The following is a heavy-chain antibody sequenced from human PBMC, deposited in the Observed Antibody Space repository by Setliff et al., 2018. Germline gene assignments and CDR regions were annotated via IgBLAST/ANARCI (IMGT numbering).Heavy chain of an antibody. J-gene: IGHJ4*02. CDR2: IYSGGST. CDR1: GFFFRSYE. V-gene: IGHV3-53*05. CDR3: ASTQRGTSSEC. Sequence: PGGSLRLSCAASGFFFRSYEMNWVRQTPGKGLEWVSVIYSGGSTYYADSVKGRFTISRDNSKNTLYLQMNSLRAEDTAVYYCASTQRGTSSECWGQGTLVTVSS. D-gene: IGHD6-6*01.